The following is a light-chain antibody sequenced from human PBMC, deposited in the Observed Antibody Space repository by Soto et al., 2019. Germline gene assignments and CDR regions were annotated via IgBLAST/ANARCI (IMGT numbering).Light chain of an antibody. J-gene: IGKJ1*01. V-gene: IGKV1-5*03. CDR1: QTISSW. CDR2: NAS. CDR3: QHYNSYSEA. Sequence: DIQMTQSPSTLSGSVGDRVTITCRASQTISSWLAWYQQKPGKAPKLLIYNASTLKSGVPSRFSGSGSGTEFTLNISSLQPDDFATYYCQHYNSYSEAFGQGTKVELK.